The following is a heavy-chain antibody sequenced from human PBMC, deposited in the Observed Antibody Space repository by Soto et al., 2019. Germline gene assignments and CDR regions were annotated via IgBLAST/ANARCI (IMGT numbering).Heavy chain of an antibody. D-gene: IGHD1-1*01. CDR2: IYATGTT. CDR1: GASISGFY. V-gene: IGHV4-4*07. J-gene: IGHJ5*02. CDR3: VRDGTKTLRDWFDP. Sequence: KTSETLSLTCTVSGASISGFYWSWIRKSAGKGLEWIGRIYATGTTDYNPSLKSRVMMSVDTSKKQFSLKLRSVTAADTAVYYCVRDGTKTLRDWFDPWGQGISVTVSS.